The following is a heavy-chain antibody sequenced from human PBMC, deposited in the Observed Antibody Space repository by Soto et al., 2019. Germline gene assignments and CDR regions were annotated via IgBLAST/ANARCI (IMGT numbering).Heavy chain of an antibody. D-gene: IGHD1-1*01. CDR2: IYATGTT. CDR1: GASISGFY. V-gene: IGHV4-4*07. J-gene: IGHJ5*02. CDR3: VRDGTKTLRDWFDP. Sequence: KTSETLSLTCTVSGASISGFYWSWIRKSAGKGLEWIGRIYATGTTDYNPSLKSRVMMSVDTSKKQFSLKLRSVTAADTAVYYCVRDGTKTLRDWFDPWGQGISVTVSS.